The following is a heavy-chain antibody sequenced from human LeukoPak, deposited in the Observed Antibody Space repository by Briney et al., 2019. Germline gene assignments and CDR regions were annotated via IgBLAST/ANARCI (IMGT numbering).Heavy chain of an antibody. J-gene: IGHJ6*02. CDR3: ARGAAAGTFPYYYYGMDV. CDR2: IKQYGSEK. CDR1: GFTFSSYW. D-gene: IGHD6-13*01. Sequence: PGGSLRLSCAASGFTFSSYWMSWVRQAPGKGLEWVANIKQYGSEKYYVDSVKGRFTISRDNAKNSLYLQMNSLRAEDTAVYYCARGAAAGTFPYYYYGMDVWGQGTTVTVSS. V-gene: IGHV3-7*01.